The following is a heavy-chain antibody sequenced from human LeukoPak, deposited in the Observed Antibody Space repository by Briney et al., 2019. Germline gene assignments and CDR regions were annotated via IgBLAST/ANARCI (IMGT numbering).Heavy chain of an antibody. V-gene: IGHV1-69*05. CDR3: ARIAAAGTDTEYFQH. Sequence: SVKVSCKASGGAFSSYAISWVRQAPGQGLEWMGRTIPIFGTANYAQKFQGRVTITTDESTSTAYMELSSLRSEDTAVYYCARIAAAGTDTEYFQHWGQGTLVTVSS. CDR1: GGAFSSYA. CDR2: TIPIFGTA. D-gene: IGHD6-13*01. J-gene: IGHJ1*01.